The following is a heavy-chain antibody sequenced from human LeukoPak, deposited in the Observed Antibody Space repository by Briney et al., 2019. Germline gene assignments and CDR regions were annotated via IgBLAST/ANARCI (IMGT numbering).Heavy chain of an antibody. CDR3: ARGNELETGWGRGGGAHFDY. D-gene: IGHD1-1*01. V-gene: IGHV3-30*04. Sequence: GGSLRLSCAASGFTFSSYAMHWVRQAPGKGLEWVAVISYDGSNKYYADSVKGRFTISRDNSKNTLYLQMNSLRAEDTAVYYCARGNELETGWGRGGGAHFDYWGQGTLVTVSS. CDR2: ISYDGSNK. J-gene: IGHJ4*02. CDR1: GFTFSSYA.